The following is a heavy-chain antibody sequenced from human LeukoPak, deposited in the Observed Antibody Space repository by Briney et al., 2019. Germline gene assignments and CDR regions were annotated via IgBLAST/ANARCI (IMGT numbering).Heavy chain of an antibody. CDR1: GFTFDDDG. V-gene: IGHV3-20*04. Sequence: PGGSLRLSCAASGFTFDDDGMSWVRQAPGKGLEWVSGINWNVGSTGYADSVKGRFTISRDNAKNSLYLQMNSLRAEDTALYYCARELPDPIAWFGPWGQGTLVTVSS. D-gene: IGHD2-2*01. J-gene: IGHJ5*02. CDR2: INWNVGST. CDR3: ARELPDPIAWFGP.